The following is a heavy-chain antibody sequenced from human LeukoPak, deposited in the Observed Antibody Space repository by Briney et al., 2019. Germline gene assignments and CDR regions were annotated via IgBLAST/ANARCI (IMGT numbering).Heavy chain of an antibody. J-gene: IGHJ6*03. Sequence: RSGGSLRLSCTASGFTFSSYEMNWVRQAPGKGLEWVSYVSSGGRTIYYADSVKGQFTISRDDAKNSLFLQMNSLRAEDTAVYYCARVGQSYDFWSGNYYYMDVWGKGTTVTVSS. CDR1: GFTFSSYE. CDR2: VSSGGRTI. D-gene: IGHD3-3*01. V-gene: IGHV3-48*03. CDR3: ARVGQSYDFWSGNYYYMDV.